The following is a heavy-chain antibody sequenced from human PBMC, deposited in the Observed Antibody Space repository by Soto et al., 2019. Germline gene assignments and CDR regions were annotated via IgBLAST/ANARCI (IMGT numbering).Heavy chain of an antibody. Sequence: KTGGSLRLSCAASGFTFSSYSMNWVRQAPGKGLEWVSSISSSSSYIYYADSVKGRFTISRDNAKNSLYLQMNGLRAEDTAVYYCARDGDYVWGSYRWSDAFDIWGQGTMVTVSS. D-gene: IGHD3-16*02. CDR1: GFTFSSYS. CDR2: ISSSSSYI. J-gene: IGHJ3*02. CDR3: ARDGDYVWGSYRWSDAFDI. V-gene: IGHV3-21*01.